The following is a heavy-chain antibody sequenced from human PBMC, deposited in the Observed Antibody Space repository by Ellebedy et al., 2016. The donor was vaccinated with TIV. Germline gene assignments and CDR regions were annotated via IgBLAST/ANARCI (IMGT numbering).Heavy chain of an antibody. J-gene: IGHJ6*02. CDR1: GDSVSSNSPT. D-gene: IGHD6-13*01. CDR2: TYYRSKWYY. V-gene: IGHV6-1*01. CDR3: ARRSSRNVMDV. Sequence: SQTLSLTCAISGDSVSSNSPTWHWIRQSPSRGLEWLGRTYYRSKWYYEYAVSVYSRITINPDTSKNQFSLQLNSVTPEDTAVYYCARRSSRNVMDVWGQGTTVTVSS.